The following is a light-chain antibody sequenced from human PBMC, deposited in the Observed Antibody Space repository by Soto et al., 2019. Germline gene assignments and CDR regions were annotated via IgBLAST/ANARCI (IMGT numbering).Light chain of an antibody. CDR2: DVS. J-gene: IGLJ2*01. CDR1: SSDVGGYNY. Sequence: QSALTQPASVSGSPGQSITISCTGTSSDVGGYNYVSWYQQHPGKAPKLMIYDVSNRPSGVSNRFSGSKSGNTASLTISGLQAEDEADYHCSSYTSSSTRFGGGTQLTVL. CDR3: SSYTSSSTR. V-gene: IGLV2-14*01.